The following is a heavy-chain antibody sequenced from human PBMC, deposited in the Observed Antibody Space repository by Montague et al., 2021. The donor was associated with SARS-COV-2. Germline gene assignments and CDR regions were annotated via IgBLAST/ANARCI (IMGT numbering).Heavy chain of an antibody. Sequence: SETLSLTCTVSGASFGSSYWGWIRQSPGKGLEWIGYFYSVGSTDYNPSLKSRVSISIDTSKNQFSLKVRSVTAADTAVYYCARETMTADAFDIWGQGTMVTVSS. J-gene: IGHJ3*02. CDR2: FYSVGST. D-gene: IGHD1-14*01. V-gene: IGHV4-59*01. CDR3: ARETMTADAFDI. CDR1: GASFGSSY.